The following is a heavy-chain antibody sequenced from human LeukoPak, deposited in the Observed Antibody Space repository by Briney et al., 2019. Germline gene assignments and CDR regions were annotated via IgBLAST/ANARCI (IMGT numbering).Heavy chain of an antibody. J-gene: IGHJ4*02. CDR1: GGSISSYY. V-gene: IGHV4-59*01. CDR2: IYYSGST. D-gene: IGHD3-9*01. CDR3: ARVAYDILTGYYKAYYFDY. Sequence: PSETLSLTCTVSGGSISSYYWSWIRQPPGKGLEWIGYIYYSGSTNYNPSLKSRVTISVDTSKNQFSLKLSSVTAADTAVYYCARVAYDILTGYYKAYYFDYWGQGTLVTVSS.